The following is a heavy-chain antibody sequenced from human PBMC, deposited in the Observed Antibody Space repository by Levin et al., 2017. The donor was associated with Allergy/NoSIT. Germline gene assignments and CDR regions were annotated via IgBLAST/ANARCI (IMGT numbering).Heavy chain of an antibody. D-gene: IGHD3-10*01. CDR3: ARDTVRGGKYYYGMDV. CDR1: GFTFSSYW. J-gene: IGHJ6*02. CDR2: IKQDGSEK. V-gene: IGHV3-7*01. Sequence: GESLKISCAASGFTFSSYWMSWVRQAPGKGLEWVANIKQDGSEKYYVDSVKGRFTISRDNAKNSLYLQMNSLRAEDTAVYYCARDTVRGGKYYYGMDVWGQGTTVTVSS.